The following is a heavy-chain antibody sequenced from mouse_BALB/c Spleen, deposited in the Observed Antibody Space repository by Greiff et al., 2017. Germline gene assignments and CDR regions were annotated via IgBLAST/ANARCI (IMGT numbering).Heavy chain of an antibody. CDR3: ARSIYYDPSMDY. Sequence: EVKLVESGGGLVQPGGSRKLSCAASGFTFSSFGMHWVRQAPEKGLEWVAYISSGSSTIYYADTVKGRFTISRDNPKNTLFLQMTSLRSEDTAMYYCARSIYYDPSMDYWGQGTSVTVSS. CDR2: ISSGSSTI. V-gene: IGHV5-17*02. J-gene: IGHJ4*01. D-gene: IGHD2-4*01. CDR1: GFTFSSFG.